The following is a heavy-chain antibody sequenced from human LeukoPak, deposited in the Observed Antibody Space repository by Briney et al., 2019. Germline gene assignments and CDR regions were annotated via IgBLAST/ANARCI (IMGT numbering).Heavy chain of an antibody. D-gene: IGHD1-14*01. V-gene: IGHV4-38-2*02. CDR1: GYSISGGYY. CDR3: AREENPRTYYYGIDV. CDR2: ISHSGTA. Sequence: SQTLSLTCTVSGYSISGGYYWGWIRQPPGKGLEWIGGISHSGTAYYNPSLKSRVIILVDTSKNQFSLKLSSVTAADTAVYYCAREENPRTYYYGIDVWGQGTTVTVSS. J-gene: IGHJ6*02.